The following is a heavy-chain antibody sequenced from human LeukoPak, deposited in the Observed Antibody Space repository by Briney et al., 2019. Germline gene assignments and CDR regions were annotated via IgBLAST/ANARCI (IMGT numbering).Heavy chain of an antibody. J-gene: IGHJ4*02. CDR1: GFTFSSWW. CDR2: IKQDGSEK. CDR3: ARWHGVFGCYEFDY. V-gene: IGHV3-7*03. Sequence: GWSLTLSCAASGFTFSSWWMSWVRQAPGKGLERVANIKQDGSEKYYVDSVKGRFTISRDNAKNSLYLQMNSLSAEDTAVYYCARWHGVFGCYEFDYWGQGTLVTVSS. D-gene: IGHD6-19*01.